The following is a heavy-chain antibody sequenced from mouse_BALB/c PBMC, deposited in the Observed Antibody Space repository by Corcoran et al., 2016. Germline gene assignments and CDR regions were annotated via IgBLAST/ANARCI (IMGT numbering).Heavy chain of an antibody. CDR1: GFNIKDTY. J-gene: IGHJ2*01. D-gene: IGHD2-1*01. Sequence: EVQLQQSGAELVKPGASVKLSCTASGFNIKDTYMHWVKQRPEQGLEWIGRIDPENGSTKSDPKFQGKATMTADTSSNTVYLQLSSLTSEATAVYYCGRSREGNYVVYWGQGTTLTVSS. CDR3: GRSREGNYVVY. V-gene: IGHV14-3*02. CDR2: IDPENGST.